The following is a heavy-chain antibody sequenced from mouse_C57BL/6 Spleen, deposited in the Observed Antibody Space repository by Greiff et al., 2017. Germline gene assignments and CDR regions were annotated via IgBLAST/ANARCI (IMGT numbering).Heavy chain of an antibody. CDR1: GSAFSSSW. J-gene: IGHJ2*01. CDR2: IYPGDGDT. V-gene: IGHV1-82*01. CDR3: ARSPGDYDEYYMDD. D-gene: IGHD2-4*01. Sequence: QVQLPQPGPELVKPGASVKLSCKASGSAFSSSWMNWVKPRPGQGLEWIGRIYPGDGDTNSNEKFQGTATLTAAQSSSTAYMQLSSLTSEDSAVYCCARSPGDYDEYYMDDWGQGTTVTVSS.